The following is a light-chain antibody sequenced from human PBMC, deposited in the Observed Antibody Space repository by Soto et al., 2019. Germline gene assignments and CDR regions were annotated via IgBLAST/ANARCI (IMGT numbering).Light chain of an antibody. CDR2: GAS. CDR3: QQYTGPPTT. Sequence: IILTQAPATLSLSPGEIATLSCRASQTVSSNYLAWCQQRPGQAPRLLIYGASTRAAGIPDRFSGSGSGTDFTLTITRLEPEDSAVYFCQQYTGPPTTFGQGTRLEIK. CDR1: QTVSSNY. V-gene: IGKV3-20*01. J-gene: IGKJ5*01.